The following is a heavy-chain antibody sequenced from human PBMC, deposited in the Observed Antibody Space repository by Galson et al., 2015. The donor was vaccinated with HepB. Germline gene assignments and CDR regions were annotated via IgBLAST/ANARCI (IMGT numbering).Heavy chain of an antibody. V-gene: IGHV3-23*01. CDR1: GFTFSSYA. Sequence: SLRLSCAASGFTFSSYAMSWVRQAPGKGLEWVSAISGSGGSTYYADSMKGRFTISRDNSKNTLYLQMNSLRAEDTAVYYCAKGRIQLWLFNAFDIWGQGTMVTVSS. D-gene: IGHD5-18*01. J-gene: IGHJ3*02. CDR2: ISGSGGST. CDR3: AKGRIQLWLFNAFDI.